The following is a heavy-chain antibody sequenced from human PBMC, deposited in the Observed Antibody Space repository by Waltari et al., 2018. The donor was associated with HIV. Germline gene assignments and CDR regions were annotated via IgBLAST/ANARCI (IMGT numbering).Heavy chain of an antibody. V-gene: IGHV1-2*02. CDR2: INTNSGGT. CDR3: ARDQGGIAVAGTPGDY. J-gene: IGHJ4*02. Sequence: QVQLVQSGAEVKKPGASVKVSCKASGYTFTGYYMHWVRQAPGQGLEWMGWINTNSGGTNYVQKFQGRVTMTRDTSISTAYMELSRLRSDDTAVYYCARDQGGIAVAGTPGDYWGQGTLVTVSS. D-gene: IGHD6-19*01. CDR1: GYTFTGYY.